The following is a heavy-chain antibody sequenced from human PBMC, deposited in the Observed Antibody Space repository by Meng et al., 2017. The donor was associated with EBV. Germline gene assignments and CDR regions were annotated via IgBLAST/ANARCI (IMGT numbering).Heavy chain of an antibody. CDR2: ISSNSIDI. V-gene: IGHV3-21*01. CDR3: ARDRTSNRFDY. Sequence: EVQLGGSGGGLVKPGESLRLSCAASGFTLRSYSMNWVRLAPGKGLEWVSSISSNSIDIYYADLVKGRFTISRDNAKNSLFLQMNSLRAEDTAVYYCARDRTSNRFDYWGQGTLVTVSS. D-gene: IGHD2-8*01. J-gene: IGHJ4*02. CDR1: GFTLRSYS.